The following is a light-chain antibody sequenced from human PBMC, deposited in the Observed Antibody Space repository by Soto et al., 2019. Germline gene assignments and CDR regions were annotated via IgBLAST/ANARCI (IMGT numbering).Light chain of an antibody. CDR3: SSYAGSNMGV. Sequence: QSALTQPPSASGSPGQSVTISCTGTSSDVGGYNFVSWYQQHPGKAPKLLIYEVTQRPSGVPDRFSASKSGNTASLTVSGLRAEDEADYYCSSYAGSNMGVFGTGTKLTVL. V-gene: IGLV2-8*01. J-gene: IGLJ1*01. CDR2: EVT. CDR1: SSDVGGYNF.